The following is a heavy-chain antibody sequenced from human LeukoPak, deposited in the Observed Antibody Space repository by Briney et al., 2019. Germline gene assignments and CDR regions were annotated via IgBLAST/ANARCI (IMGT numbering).Heavy chain of an antibody. CDR1: GGTFSSYA. CDR2: IIPIFGIA. Sequence: GASVKVSCKASGGTFSSYAISWVRQAPGQGLEWMGRIIPIFGIANYAQKFQGRVTITADKSTSTAYMELNSLRSEDTAVYYCARDSPPYCGGDCYPDYWGQGTLVTVSS. CDR3: ARDSPPYCGGDCYPDY. J-gene: IGHJ4*02. V-gene: IGHV1-69*04. D-gene: IGHD2-21*02.